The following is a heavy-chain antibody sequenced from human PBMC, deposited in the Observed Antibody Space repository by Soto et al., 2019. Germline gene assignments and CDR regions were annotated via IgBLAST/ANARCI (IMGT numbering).Heavy chain of an antibody. J-gene: IGHJ4*02. D-gene: IGHD3-10*01. CDR2: IYYSGST. V-gene: IGHV4-39*07. Sequence: ETLSITCTVSGCSISSISYYLGWIRQPPGKGLEWIGSIYYSGSTYYNPSLKSRVTISVDTSKNQFSLKLSSVTAADTAVYYCARTYYYGSGSPNWGQGTLVTVSS. CDR1: GCSISSISYY. CDR3: ARTYYYGSGSPN.